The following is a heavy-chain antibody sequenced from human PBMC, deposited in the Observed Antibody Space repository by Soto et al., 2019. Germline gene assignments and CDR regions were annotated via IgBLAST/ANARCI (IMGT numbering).Heavy chain of an antibody. CDR2: ISSSSSTI. Sequence: EVQLVESGGGLVQPGGSLRLSCAASGFTFSSYSMNWVRQAPGKGLEWVSYISSSSSTIYYADSVKGRFTISRDNAKNYLYLQMNSLRAEDTAVYYCARKTQWPNWFDPWGQETLVTVSS. D-gene: IGHD6-19*01. CDR3: ARKTQWPNWFDP. V-gene: IGHV3-48*01. J-gene: IGHJ5*02. CDR1: GFTFSSYS.